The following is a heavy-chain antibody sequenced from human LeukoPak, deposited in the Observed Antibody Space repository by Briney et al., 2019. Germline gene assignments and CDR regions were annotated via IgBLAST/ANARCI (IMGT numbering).Heavy chain of an antibody. CDR1: GFTFSSYG. CDR3: ARDRSGGTHAFDI. CDR2: ISYDGSNK. D-gene: IGHD2-15*01. V-gene: IGHV3-30*03. J-gene: IGHJ3*02. Sequence: PGGSLRLSCAASGFTFSSYGMHWVRQAPGKGLEWVAVISYDGSNKYYADSVKGRFTIFRDNSKNTLYLQMNSLRDEDTAVYYCARDRSGGTHAFDIWGQGTMVTVSS.